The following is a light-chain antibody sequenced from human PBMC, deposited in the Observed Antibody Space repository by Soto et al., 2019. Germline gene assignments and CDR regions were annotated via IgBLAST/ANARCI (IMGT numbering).Light chain of an antibody. CDR3: SSYTNSSTLVG. CDR2: EVS. Sequence: QSALTQPASVSGSPGQSITISCTGTSSDVGGYNFVSWYQHHPGKAPKLIIYEVSNRPSGVSNRFSASKSGNTASLTISGPQAEDEAAYYCSSYTNSSTLVGFGGGTKVTVL. CDR1: SSDVGGYNF. V-gene: IGLV2-14*01. J-gene: IGLJ2*01.